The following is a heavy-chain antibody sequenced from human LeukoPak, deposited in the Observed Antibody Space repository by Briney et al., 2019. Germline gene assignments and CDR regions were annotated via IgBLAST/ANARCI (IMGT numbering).Heavy chain of an antibody. CDR3: ARDPYSYGLRSSYFDY. J-gene: IGHJ4*02. CDR1: GFTFSKYG. Sequence: HPGGSLRLSCAASGFTFSKYGMHWVRQAPGKGLEWVSIIWLDGSHEYYADSVKGRFTVSRDNSKNTLYLQMNFLRVEDTAVYYCARDPYSYGLRSSYFDYWGQGTLVTVSS. V-gene: IGHV3-33*01. D-gene: IGHD5-18*01. CDR2: IWLDGSHE.